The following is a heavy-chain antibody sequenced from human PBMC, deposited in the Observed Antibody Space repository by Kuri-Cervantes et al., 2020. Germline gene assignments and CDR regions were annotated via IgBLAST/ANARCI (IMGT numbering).Heavy chain of an antibody. D-gene: IGHD2-15*01. J-gene: IGHJ4*02. CDR2: ISSSGSTI. CDR3: ARGSVLAANIFDN. V-gene: IGHV3-48*03. CDR1: GFTFSSYE. Sequence: GGSLRLSCAASGFTFSSYEMNWVRQAPGKGLEWVSYISSSGSTIYYAGSVKGRFTISRDNAKNSLYLQMNSLRAEDTAVYYCARGSVLAANIFDNWGQGTLVTVSS.